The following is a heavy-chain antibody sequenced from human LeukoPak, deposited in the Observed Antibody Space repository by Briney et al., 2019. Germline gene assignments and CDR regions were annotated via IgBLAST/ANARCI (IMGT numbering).Heavy chain of an antibody. CDR1: GGSISSGDYS. CDR3: ARYQPKLRHFDY. J-gene: IGHJ4*02. CDR2: IYHSGST. V-gene: IGHV4-30-2*01. Sequence: PSETLSLTCAVSGGSISSGDYSWSWIRQPPGKGLEWIGYIYHSGSTYYNPSLKSRVTISVDRSKNQFSLKLSSVTAADTAVYYCARYQPKLRHFDYWGQGTLVTVSS. D-gene: IGHD2-2*01.